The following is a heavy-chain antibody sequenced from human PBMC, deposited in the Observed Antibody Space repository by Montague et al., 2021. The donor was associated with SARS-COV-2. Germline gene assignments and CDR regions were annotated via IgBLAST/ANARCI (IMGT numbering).Heavy chain of an antibody. CDR3: ACGEITTRGLIYYYGMDV. CDR2: INHSGST. V-gene: IGHV4-34*01. Sequence: SETLSLTCAVYGGSFSGYYWTWIRQSPRKGLEWIGEINHSGSTNYNPSLKSRVTISVDTSKNQLSLKLSSVTAPDTAVYYCACGEITTRGLIYYYGMDVWGQGTTVTVSS. J-gene: IGHJ6*02. CDR1: GGSFSGYY. D-gene: IGHD4-11*01.